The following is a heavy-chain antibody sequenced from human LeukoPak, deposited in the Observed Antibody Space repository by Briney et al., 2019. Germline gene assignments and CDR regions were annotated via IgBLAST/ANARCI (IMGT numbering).Heavy chain of an antibody. CDR1: GGSISDYY. CDR2: IYTSGST. J-gene: IGHJ4*02. V-gene: IGHV4-4*07. D-gene: IGHD2-15*01. CDR3: ATTPAQECSGGSCEINDY. Sequence: SETLSLTCTVSGGSISDYYWSWIRQPAGKGLEWIGRIYTSGSTNYNPSLKSRVTMSVDTSKNQFSLKLSSVTAADTAVYYCATTPAQECSGGSCEINDYWGQGTLVTVSS.